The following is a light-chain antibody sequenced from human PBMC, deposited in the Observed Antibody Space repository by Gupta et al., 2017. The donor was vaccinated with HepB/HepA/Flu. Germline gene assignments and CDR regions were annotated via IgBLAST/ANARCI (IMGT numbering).Light chain of an antibody. CDR3: QQSYRTPPT. Sequence: DIQLTQSPSSLSASVGDRVTITCRASQSISSYLNWYQQKPGKAPKLLIYAASSLQSGVPSRFSGSGSGTDFTLTISSLKTEDFATYYCQQSYRTPPTFGRGTKLEIK. CDR1: QSISSY. J-gene: IGKJ2*01. V-gene: IGKV1-39*01. CDR2: AAS.